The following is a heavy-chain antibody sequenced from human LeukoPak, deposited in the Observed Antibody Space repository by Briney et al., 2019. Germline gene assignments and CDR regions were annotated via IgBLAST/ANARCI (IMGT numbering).Heavy chain of an antibody. V-gene: IGHV4-34*01. J-gene: IGHJ4*02. CDR3: ARTRRDSSGWYWYFDY. CDR2: INHSGST. D-gene: IGHD6-19*01. Sequence: ASATLSPTCAVYGGSFSGYYWSWIRQPPGNGLEWIGEINHSGSTNYNPSLKGRVTVSVDTSKNQFSLKLSSVNAADTACYSCARTRRDSSGWYWYFDYWGQGTLVTVSS. CDR1: GGSFSGYY.